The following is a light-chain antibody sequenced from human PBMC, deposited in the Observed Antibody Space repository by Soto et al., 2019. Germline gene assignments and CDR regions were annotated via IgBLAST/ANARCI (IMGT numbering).Light chain of an antibody. J-gene: IGKJ1*01. CDR3: QQYGSSPWT. CDR2: AAS. Sequence: IQMTQSPSTLSASVGDIVTITCRASQGIRNDLGWYQQKQGKAPNLLIYAASSLQSGVPSRLSGSGYGTDFNLTISRLETEDFAVYYCQQYGSSPWTFGQGTKVDIK. V-gene: IGKV1-6*01. CDR1: QGIRND.